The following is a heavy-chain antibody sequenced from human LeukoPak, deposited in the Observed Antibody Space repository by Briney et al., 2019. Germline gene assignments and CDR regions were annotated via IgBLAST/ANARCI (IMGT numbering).Heavy chain of an antibody. Sequence: GGSLRLSCAASGFAFSSYSMNWVRQPPGKGLKWVASISLNSAAIFYADSVKGRFTISRDNAKNTLYLQMNSLRAEDTAVYYCASSTGGNTAPGYWGLGTLVTVSS. D-gene: IGHD4-23*01. CDR2: ISLNSAAI. CDR3: ASSTGGNTAPGY. CDR1: GFAFSSYS. J-gene: IGHJ4*02. V-gene: IGHV3-21*01.